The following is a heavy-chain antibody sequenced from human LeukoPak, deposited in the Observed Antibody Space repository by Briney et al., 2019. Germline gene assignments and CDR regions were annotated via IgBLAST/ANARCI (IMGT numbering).Heavy chain of an antibody. CDR3: ARDTTATMVRGALHDAFDI. CDR1: GFTFSDYY. D-gene: IGHD3-10*01. CDR2: ISSSGSTI. Sequence: GGSLRLSCAASGFTFSDYYMSWIRQAPGKGLEWVSYISSSGSTIYYADSVKGRFTISRDNAKNSLYLQMNSLRAEDTAVYYCARDTTATMVRGALHDAFDIWGQGTMVTVSS. J-gene: IGHJ3*02. V-gene: IGHV3-11*01.